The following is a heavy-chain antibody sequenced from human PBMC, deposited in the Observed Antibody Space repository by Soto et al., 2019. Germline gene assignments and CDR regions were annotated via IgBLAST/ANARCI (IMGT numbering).Heavy chain of an antibody. D-gene: IGHD4-17*01. CDR3: ARRYGSAFDI. CDR1: GGSISSHY. Sequence: SVTLPLTCTVSGGSISSHYWSWIRQPPGKGLEWIGYIYYSGSTNYNPSLKSRVTISVDTSKNQFSLKLRSVTAADTAVYYCARRYGSAFDIWGQGTMVTVSS. V-gene: IGHV4-59*11. CDR2: IYYSGST. J-gene: IGHJ3*02.